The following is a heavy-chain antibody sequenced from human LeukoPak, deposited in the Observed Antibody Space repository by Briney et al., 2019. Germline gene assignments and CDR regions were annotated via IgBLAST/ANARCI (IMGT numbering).Heavy chain of an antibody. CDR2: IYSDGST. J-gene: IGHJ5*02. CDR1: GFTVSSDY. CDR3: ARQSGGPYNWFDP. V-gene: IGHV3-66*04. D-gene: IGHD2-15*01. Sequence: GGSLRLSCAASGFTVSSDYMNWVRQAPGKGLEWVSVIYSDGSTCYADSVKGRFTISRDKSKNTLYLQLNSLRAEDTAVYFCARQSGGPYNWFDPWGQGTLVTVSS.